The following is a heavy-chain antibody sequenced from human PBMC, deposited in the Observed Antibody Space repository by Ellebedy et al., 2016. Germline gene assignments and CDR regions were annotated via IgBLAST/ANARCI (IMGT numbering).Heavy chain of an antibody. J-gene: IGHJ6*03. CDR1: GFTFSSHS. Sequence: GGSLRLSCAASGFTFSSHSMNWVRQAPGKGLEWVSSISSTGTNIYYADSVKGRFTISRDNSKNTLYLQMNNLRAEDTAVYYCAKNRGTTYYYYYMGVWGKGTTVTVSS. D-gene: IGHD1-1*01. V-gene: IGHV3-21*04. CDR2: ISSTGTNI. CDR3: AKNRGTTYYYYYMGV.